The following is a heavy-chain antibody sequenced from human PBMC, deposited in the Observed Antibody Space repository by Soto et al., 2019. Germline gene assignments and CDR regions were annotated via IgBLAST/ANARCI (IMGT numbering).Heavy chain of an antibody. V-gene: IGHV1-3*01. CDR2: INAGNGNT. J-gene: IGHJ4*02. Sequence: GASVKVSCKASGYTFTSYAMHWVRQAPGQGLEWMGWINAGNGNTKYSQKFQGRVTITRDTSASTAYMELSSLRSEDTAVYYCARVGLLEGALDYWGQGTLVTVSS. D-gene: IGHD2-15*01. CDR3: ARVGLLEGALDY. CDR1: GYTFTSYA.